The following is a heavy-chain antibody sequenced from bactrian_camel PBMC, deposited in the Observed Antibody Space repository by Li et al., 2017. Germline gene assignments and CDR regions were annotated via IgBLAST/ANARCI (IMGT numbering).Heavy chain of an antibody. D-gene: IGHD2*01. CDR2: IESSGKT. Sequence: HVQLVESGGGSVQAGGSLRLSCTVSGPTFSRYCMGWVRKGAGKAREETVASIESSGKTLYAKSVKGRFNISHDNDKKTVYLKMNSLKPEDTAMYYCALDRLRCLTSTPFSFQDYKHWGQGTQVTVS. V-gene: IGHV3-2*01. CDR3: ALDRLRCLTSTPFSFQDYKH. J-gene: IGHJ4*01. CDR1: GPTFSRYC.